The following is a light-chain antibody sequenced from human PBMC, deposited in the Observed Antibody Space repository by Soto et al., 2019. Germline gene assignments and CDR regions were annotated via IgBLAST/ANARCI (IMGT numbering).Light chain of an antibody. CDR3: AAWDDSLNGHV. Sequence: QSVLTQPHSVSGTPGQRVPIFCSGSSSNIGTNTVHWFQQLPGTAPKVLIYRTDQRPSGVPERFSGSKSGTSASLAISELQSEDEADYYCAAWDDSLNGHVFGTGTKVTVL. V-gene: IGLV1-44*01. CDR2: RTD. J-gene: IGLJ1*01. CDR1: SSNIGTNT.